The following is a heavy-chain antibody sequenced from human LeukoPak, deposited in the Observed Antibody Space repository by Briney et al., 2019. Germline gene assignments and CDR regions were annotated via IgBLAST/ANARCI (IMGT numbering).Heavy chain of an antibody. Sequence: SDTLSLTCTVSGGSISGYYWSWIRQPPGKGLEWIGYIYTSGNTNYNPSLKSRVTISVDTSKNQFSRKLNSVTVADTAGYYCARHTLLANWFDPWGQETLVTVSS. CDR3: ARHTLLANWFDP. CDR2: IYTSGNT. V-gene: IGHV4-4*09. D-gene: IGHD2-8*02. J-gene: IGHJ5*02. CDR1: GGSISGYY.